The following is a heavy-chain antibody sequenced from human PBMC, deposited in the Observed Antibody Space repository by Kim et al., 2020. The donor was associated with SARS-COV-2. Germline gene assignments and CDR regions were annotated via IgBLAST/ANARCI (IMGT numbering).Heavy chain of an antibody. Sequence: AGSVKGRFTISRDNAKNSLFLQMNSLRAEDTAVYYRARAGFGVVIIHFDSWGQGTLVTVSS. CDR3: ARAGFGVVIIHFDS. V-gene: IGHV3-11*05. J-gene: IGHJ4*02. D-gene: IGHD3-3*01.